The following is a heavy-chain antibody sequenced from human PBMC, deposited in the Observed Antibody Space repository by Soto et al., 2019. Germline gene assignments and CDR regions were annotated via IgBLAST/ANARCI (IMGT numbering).Heavy chain of an antibody. J-gene: IGHJ3*02. CDR3: VKDLSPFPITMVRGVVISDALDI. V-gene: IGHV3-64D*06. CDR2: ISSNGGST. Sequence: GGSLRLSCSASGFTFSSYAMPWVRQAPGQGLEYVSAISSNGGSTYYADSVQGRFTISRDNSKNTLYLPMSSLSAEDTAVYYGVKDLSPFPITMVRGVVISDALDIWGQGTMVTVSS. D-gene: IGHD3-10*01. CDR1: GFTFSSYA.